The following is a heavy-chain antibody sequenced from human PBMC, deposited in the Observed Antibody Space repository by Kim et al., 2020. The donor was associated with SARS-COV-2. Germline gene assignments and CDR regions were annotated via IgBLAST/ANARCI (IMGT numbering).Heavy chain of an antibody. V-gene: IGHV3-30*01. Sequence: ADAVKGRFTISRDNSKNTLYLQMTSLGAEDTAVYYCARASRGGYYYRMDVWGQGTTVTVSS. D-gene: IGHD3-10*01. J-gene: IGHJ6*02. CDR3: ARASRGGYYYRMDV.